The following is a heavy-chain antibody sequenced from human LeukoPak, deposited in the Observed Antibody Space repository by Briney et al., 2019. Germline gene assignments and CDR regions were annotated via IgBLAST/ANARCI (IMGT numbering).Heavy chain of an antibody. V-gene: IGHV4-30-4*08. D-gene: IGHD1-26*01. Sequence: TSSETLSLTCTVSGGSISSGDYYWSWIRQPPGKGLEWIGYIYYSGSTYYNPSLKSRVTISVDRSKNQFSLKLSSVTAADTAVYYCATSEVDIGYWGQGTLVTVSS. CDR2: IYYSGST. CDR3: ATSEVDIGY. CDR1: GGSISSGDYY. J-gene: IGHJ4*02.